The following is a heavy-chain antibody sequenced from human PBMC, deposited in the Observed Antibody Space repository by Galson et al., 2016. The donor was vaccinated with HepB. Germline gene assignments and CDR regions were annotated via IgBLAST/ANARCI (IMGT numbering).Heavy chain of an antibody. CDR3: ARGMARATNF. CDR2: ISTSDDYS. CDR1: GFPFSDYY. Sequence: SLRLSCAGFGFPFSDYYMGWIQQAPGKGLEWVAYISTSDDYSAYADSVKGRFTISRDNANNSVSLQMNSLGVDDTGIYYCARGMARATNFWGQGTPVIVSS. V-gene: IGHV3-11*06. J-gene: IGHJ4*02. D-gene: IGHD1/OR15-1a*01.